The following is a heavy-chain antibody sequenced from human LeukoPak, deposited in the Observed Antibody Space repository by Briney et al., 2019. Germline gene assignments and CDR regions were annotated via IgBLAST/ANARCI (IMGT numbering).Heavy chain of an antibody. Sequence: GGSLRLSCAASGFTFDDYGMNWVRQAPGKGLEWVSYISSNGSTIYYADSVKGRFTISRDNAKNSLYLQMNSLRAEDTAVYYCARDQKVTYYYGSGSRDPFYYFDYWGQGTLVTVSS. J-gene: IGHJ4*02. V-gene: IGHV3-48*03. D-gene: IGHD3-10*01. CDR1: GFTFDDYG. CDR2: ISSNGSTI. CDR3: ARDQKVTYYYGSGSRDPFYYFDY.